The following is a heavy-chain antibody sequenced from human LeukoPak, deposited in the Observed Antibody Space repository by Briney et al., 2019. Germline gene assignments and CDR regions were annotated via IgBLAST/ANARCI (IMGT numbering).Heavy chain of an antibody. V-gene: IGHV1-18*01. CDR3: ARDEDYGIFVNVDY. CDR2: ISTYNGNT. Sequence: ASVKVSCKASGYTFITYGISWVRQAPGQGPEWMGWISTYNGNTKYAEKFQGRVTMTTDTPTSTAYMELRSLRSDDTAVYYCARDEDYGIFVNVDYWGQGTLVTVSS. D-gene: IGHD4-17*01. CDR1: GYTFITYG. J-gene: IGHJ4*02.